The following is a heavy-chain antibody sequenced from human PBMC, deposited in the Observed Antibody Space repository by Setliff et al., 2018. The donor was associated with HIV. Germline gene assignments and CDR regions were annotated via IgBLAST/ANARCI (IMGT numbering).Heavy chain of an antibody. Sequence: SETLSLTCTVSGGSISSYYWGWIRQPPGKGLEWIGSIYYRGSTYYNPSLKSRVTISVDTSKHQFSLKLSSVTAADTAVYYCARDGFWSGHIDYWGQGTLVTVSS. CDR3: ARDGFWSGHIDY. J-gene: IGHJ4*02. D-gene: IGHD3-3*01. CDR2: IYYRGST. CDR1: GGSISSYY. V-gene: IGHV4-39*07.